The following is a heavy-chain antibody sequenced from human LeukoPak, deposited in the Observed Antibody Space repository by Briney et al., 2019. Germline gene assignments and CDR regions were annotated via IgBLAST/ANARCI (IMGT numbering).Heavy chain of an antibody. CDR1: EFTFSSYA. D-gene: IGHD6-19*01. CDR2: ISGSGGST. Sequence: PGGSLRLSCAASEFTFSSYAMSWVRQAPGKGLEWVSAISGSGGSTYYADSVKGRFTISRDNSKNTLYLQMNSLRAEDTAVYYCAKTLDGSSGWYQNEYYFDYRGQGTLVTVSS. J-gene: IGHJ4*02. V-gene: IGHV3-23*01. CDR3: AKTLDGSSGWYQNEYYFDY.